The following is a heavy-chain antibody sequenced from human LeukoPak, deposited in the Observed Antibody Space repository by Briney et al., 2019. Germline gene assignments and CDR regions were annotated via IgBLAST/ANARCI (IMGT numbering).Heavy chain of an antibody. CDR1: GFTFSTYA. CDR3: AGLFGYGSPT. Sequence: GGSLRLSCAASGFTFSTYATNWVRQAPGKGLEWVSAISSNTNYIYYADLLKGRFTISRDNTKNSLYLQMNSLRAEDTAVYYCAGLFGYGSPTWGQGTLVTVSS. V-gene: IGHV3-21*01. CDR2: ISSNTNYI. D-gene: IGHD3-10*01. J-gene: IGHJ5*02.